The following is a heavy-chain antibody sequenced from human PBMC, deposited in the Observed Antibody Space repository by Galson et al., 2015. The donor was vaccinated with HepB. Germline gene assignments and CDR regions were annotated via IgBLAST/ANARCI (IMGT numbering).Heavy chain of an antibody. Sequence: SVKVSCKASGYTFTSYGISWVRQAPGQGLEWMGWISAYNGNTNYAQKLQGRVTMTTDTSTSTAYMELRSLRSDDTAVYYCARHYDYVWGSYRPTGFDYWGQGTLVTVSS. CDR1: GYTFTSYG. D-gene: IGHD3-16*02. CDR3: ARHYDYVWGSYRPTGFDY. V-gene: IGHV1-18*01. J-gene: IGHJ4*02. CDR2: ISAYNGNT.